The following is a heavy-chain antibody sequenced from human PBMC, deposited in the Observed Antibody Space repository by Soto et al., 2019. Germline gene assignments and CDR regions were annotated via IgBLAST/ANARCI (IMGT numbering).Heavy chain of an antibody. Sequence: QVQLQESGPGLVKPSETLSLTCTVSGGSVSSGSYYWSWIRQPPGKRLEWLGYIYYSGSTNYNPSLQSRVTISVDTSKNPFSLHLSSVTAADTAVYYCARHYGTRDRQYNWFDPWGQGTLVTVSS. CDR3: ARHYGTRDRQYNWFDP. CDR1: GGSVSSGSYY. D-gene: IGHD1-7*01. J-gene: IGHJ5*02. CDR2: IYYSGST. V-gene: IGHV4-61*01.